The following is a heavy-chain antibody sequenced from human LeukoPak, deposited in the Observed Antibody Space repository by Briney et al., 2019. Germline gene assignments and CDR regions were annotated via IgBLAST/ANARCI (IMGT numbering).Heavy chain of an antibody. CDR1: GGTFSSYA. D-gene: IGHD2-2*01. CDR2: IIPIFGTA. V-gene: IGHV1-69*06. J-gene: IGHJ6*04. CDR3: ARSYQQEEYGMDV. Sequence: ASVKVSCKASGGTFSSYAISWVRQGPGQGLEWMGGIIPIFGTANYAQKFQGRVTITADKSTSTAYMELSSLRSEDTAVYYCARSYQQEEYGMDVWGKGTTVTVSS.